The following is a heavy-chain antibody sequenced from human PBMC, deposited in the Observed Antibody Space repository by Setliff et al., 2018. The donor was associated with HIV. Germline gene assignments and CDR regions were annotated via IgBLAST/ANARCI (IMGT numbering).Heavy chain of an antibody. CDR1: GGTFRTFT. Sequence: SVKVSCKASGGTFRTFTISWVRQAPGRGLEWMGGIIPIFDTTKYAQKFQDRVTISADESTSTAYMELSSLRSEDTAVYYCAKGAGLGYYSSGSYGPDDIWGQGTMVTVSS. CDR2: IIPIFDTT. D-gene: IGHD3-10*01. J-gene: IGHJ3*02. CDR3: AKGAGLGYYSSGSYGPDDI. V-gene: IGHV1-69*13.